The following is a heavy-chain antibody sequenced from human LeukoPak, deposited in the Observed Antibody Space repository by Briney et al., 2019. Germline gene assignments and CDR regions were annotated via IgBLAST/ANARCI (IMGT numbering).Heavy chain of an antibody. CDR1: EFSVGSNY. CDR2: IYSGGST. D-gene: IGHD3-3*01. Sequence: PGGSLRLSCAASEFSVGSNYMTWVRQAPGKGLEWVSLIYSGGSTYYADSVKGRFTISRDNSKNTLYLQMNSLRAEDTAVYYCTRVSWRGEIFWGQGTLVSVSS. J-gene: IGHJ4*02. CDR3: TRVSWRGEIF. V-gene: IGHV3-66*01.